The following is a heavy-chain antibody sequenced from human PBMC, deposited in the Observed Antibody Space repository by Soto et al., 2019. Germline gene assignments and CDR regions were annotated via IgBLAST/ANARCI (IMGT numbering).Heavy chain of an antibody. CDR1: GFSLSTSGMC. J-gene: IGHJ6*02. CDR2: IDWDDDK. Sequence: GSGPTLVNPTQTLTLTCTFSGFSLSTSGMCVSWIRQPPGKALEWLALIDWDDDKYYSTSLKTRLTISKDTSKNQVVLTMTNMDPVDTATYYCARNSETVPRYYDMDVWGQGTTVTVSS. V-gene: IGHV2-70*01. D-gene: IGHD4-4*01. CDR3: ARNSETVPRYYDMDV.